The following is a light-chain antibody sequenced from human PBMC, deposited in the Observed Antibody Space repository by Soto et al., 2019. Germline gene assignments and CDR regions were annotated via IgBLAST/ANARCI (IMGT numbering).Light chain of an antibody. V-gene: IGKV3-20*01. CDR2: GAS. Sequence: EIVLTQSPGTLSLSPGERATLSCRASQSVSSNYLAWYQQKPGQAPRLLIYGASSRATGIPDRFSGSGSGTDFTLTISRLEPEDFAVYFCHQYGSSPKTFGRGTKVEIK. CDR1: QSVSSNY. CDR3: HQYGSSPKT. J-gene: IGKJ1*01.